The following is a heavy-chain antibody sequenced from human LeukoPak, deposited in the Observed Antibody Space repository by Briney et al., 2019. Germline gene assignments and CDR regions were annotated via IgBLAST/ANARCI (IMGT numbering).Heavy chain of an antibody. CDR2: ISSDGSTI. CDR1: GFTFCDDY. V-gene: IGHV3-11*01. D-gene: IGHD4-17*01. Sequence: GGSLRLSCAASGFTFCDDYMSWIRQAPGKGPEWVSYISSDGSTIFYADSVKGRFTISRDNAKNSLFLQMNSLRAEDTAVYYCARERTTVRYWGQGTLVTVSS. J-gene: IGHJ4*02. CDR3: ARERTTVRY.